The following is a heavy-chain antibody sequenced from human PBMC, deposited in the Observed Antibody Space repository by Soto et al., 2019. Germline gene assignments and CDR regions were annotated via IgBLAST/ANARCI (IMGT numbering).Heavy chain of an antibody. CDR1: GFTFSSYS. J-gene: IGHJ6*03. CDR2: ISSSSSYI. Sequence: GGSLRLSCAASGFTFSSYSMNWVRQAPGKGLEWVSSISSSSSYIYYADSVKGRFTISRDNAKNSLYLQMNSLRAEDTAVYYCARDFTAPFWSGYYTEYYYYYSMDVWGKGPTVTVSS. CDR3: ARDFTAPFWSGYYTEYYYYYSMDV. D-gene: IGHD3-3*01. V-gene: IGHV3-21*01.